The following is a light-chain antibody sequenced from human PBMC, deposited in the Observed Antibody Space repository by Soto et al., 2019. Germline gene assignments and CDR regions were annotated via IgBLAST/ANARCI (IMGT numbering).Light chain of an antibody. CDR1: QSVLYSPNNKNY. CDR2: WAS. Sequence: DIVMTQSPDSLAVSLGERATINCKSSQSVLYSPNNKNYLAWYQHKPGQSPKMLIYWASFRESGVPDRFSGSGSGTDFTLTISSLQSEDVAVYYCQQYYTNSWSFGQGTKVEIK. CDR3: QQYYTNSWS. J-gene: IGKJ1*01. V-gene: IGKV4-1*01.